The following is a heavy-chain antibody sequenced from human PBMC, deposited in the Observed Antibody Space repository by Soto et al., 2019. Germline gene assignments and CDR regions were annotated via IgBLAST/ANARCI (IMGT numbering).Heavy chain of an antibody. D-gene: IGHD5-12*01. CDR1: GYSISSSNW. CDR3: AREGNLGRWLQPLDF. J-gene: IGHJ4*02. Sequence: SETLSLTCAVSGYSISSSNWWGWIRQPPGKGLEWIGYIYYSGTTYYNPSLKSRVTMSVDTSKNQFSLRLISVTAADTAIYFCAREGNLGRWLQPLDFWGQGTLVTVSS. CDR2: IYYSGTT. V-gene: IGHV4-28*03.